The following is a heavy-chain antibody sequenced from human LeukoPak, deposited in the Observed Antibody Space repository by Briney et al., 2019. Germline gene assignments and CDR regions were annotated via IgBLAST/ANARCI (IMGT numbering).Heavy chain of an antibody. J-gene: IGHJ6*02. V-gene: IGHV3-74*01. CDR1: GFTFSNYC. Sequence: PGGSLRLSCAASGFTFSNYCMHWVRQIPGKGLVWVSRICPDGTVTNYADSVKGRFTISRDNAKNMVFLQMNSLRAEDTAVYYCAKSPAPGGYCSSTSCSDVWGQGTTVTVSS. D-gene: IGHD2-2*01. CDR3: AKSPAPGGYCSSTSCSDV. CDR2: ICPDGTVT.